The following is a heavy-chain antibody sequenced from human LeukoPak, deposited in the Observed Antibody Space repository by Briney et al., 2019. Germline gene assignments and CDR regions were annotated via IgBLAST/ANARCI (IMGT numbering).Heavy chain of an antibody. J-gene: IGHJ4*02. Sequence: PSQTLSLTCTVSGGSISSGSYYWSWIRQPAGKGLEWIGRIHTSGSTNYNPSLKSRVTISVDTSKNRFSLKLSSVTAADTAVYYCARAKPLGYCSGGSCYRTHYFDYWGQGTLVTVSS. CDR3: ARAKPLGYCSGGSCYRTHYFDY. CDR2: IHTSGST. D-gene: IGHD2-15*01. CDR1: GGSISSGSYY. V-gene: IGHV4-61*02.